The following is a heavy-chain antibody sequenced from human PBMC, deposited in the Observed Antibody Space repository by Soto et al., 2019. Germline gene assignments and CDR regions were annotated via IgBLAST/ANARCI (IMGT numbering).Heavy chain of an antibody. J-gene: IGHJ4*02. Sequence: HPGGSLRLSCAASGFTFSSYAMSWVRQAPGKGLEWVSAISGSGGSTYYADSVKGRFTISRDNSKNTLYLQMNSLRAEDTAVYYCAKDLGGPIVVVTAICFDYWGQGTLVTVSS. CDR1: GFTFSSYA. V-gene: IGHV3-23*01. CDR3: AKDLGGPIVVVTAICFDY. D-gene: IGHD2-21*02. CDR2: ISGSGGST.